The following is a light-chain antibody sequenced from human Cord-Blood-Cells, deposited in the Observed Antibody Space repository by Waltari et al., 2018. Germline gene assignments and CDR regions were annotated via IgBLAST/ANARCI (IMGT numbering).Light chain of an antibody. V-gene: IGKV1-39*01. CDR2: AAS. CDR3: QQSYSTPWT. J-gene: IGKJ1*01. CDR1: QSISSY. Sequence: DIQMTQHTSSLSASVGERVTITCRASQSISSYLNWYQQKPGKRPKLLIYAASTLQSGVPSRFSGSGSETEFTLTISSRQPEDFATYYCQQSYSTPWTFGQGTKVEIK.